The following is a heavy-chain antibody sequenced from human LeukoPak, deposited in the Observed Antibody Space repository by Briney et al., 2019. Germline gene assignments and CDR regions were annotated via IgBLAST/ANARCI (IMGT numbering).Heavy chain of an antibody. D-gene: IGHD5-12*01. CDR2: INPNSGGT. Sequence: ASVKVSCKASGYTFSGYYIHWVRQAPEQGLEWMGWINPNSGGTNYAQKFQGRVTMTRDTSTTYMELSRLTSDDTAVYYCARAYSGYEAFDYWGQGTLVTVSS. V-gene: IGHV1-2*02. J-gene: IGHJ4*02. CDR3: ARAYSGYEAFDY. CDR1: GYTFSGYY.